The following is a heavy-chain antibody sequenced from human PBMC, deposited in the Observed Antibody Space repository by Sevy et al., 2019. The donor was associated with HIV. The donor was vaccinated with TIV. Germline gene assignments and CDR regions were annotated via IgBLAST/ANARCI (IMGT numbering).Heavy chain of an antibody. CDR3: AREGDFVVVVAATRYDYYGMDV. J-gene: IGHJ6*02. Sequence: GGSLRLSCAASGFTFSSYAMHWVRQAPGKGLEWVAVISYDGSNKYYADSVKGRFTISRDNSKNMLYLQMNSLRAEDTAVYYCAREGDFVVVVAATRYDYYGMDVWGQGTTVTVSS. CDR2: ISYDGSNK. D-gene: IGHD2-15*01. V-gene: IGHV3-30*04. CDR1: GFTFSSYA.